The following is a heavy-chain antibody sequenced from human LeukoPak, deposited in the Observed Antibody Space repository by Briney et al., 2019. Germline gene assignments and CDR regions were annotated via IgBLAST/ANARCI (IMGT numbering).Heavy chain of an antibody. CDR2: INPSGGST. CDR1: GYTFTSYY. V-gene: IGHV1-46*01. Sequence: GASVKVSCKASGYTFTSYYMHWVRQAPGQGLEWMGIINPSGGSTSYAQKFQGRVTMTRDTSTSTVYMELSSLRSEDTAVYYCARPDHALSSRYAFDIWGQGTMVTVSS. CDR3: ARPDHALSSRYAFDI. D-gene: IGHD6-19*01. J-gene: IGHJ3*02.